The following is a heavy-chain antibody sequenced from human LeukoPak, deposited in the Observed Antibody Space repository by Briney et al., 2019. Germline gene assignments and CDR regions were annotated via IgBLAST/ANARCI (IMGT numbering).Heavy chain of an antibody. J-gene: IGHJ5*02. Sequence: SETLSLTCTVSGGSISSGSYYWSWIRQPAGKGLEWIGRIYTSGSTNYNPSLKSRVTISVDTSENQFSLKLSSVTAADTAVYYCARRGVATITWGQGTLVTVSS. V-gene: IGHV4-61*02. D-gene: IGHD5-24*01. CDR2: IYTSGST. CDR1: GGSISSGSYY. CDR3: ARRGVATIT.